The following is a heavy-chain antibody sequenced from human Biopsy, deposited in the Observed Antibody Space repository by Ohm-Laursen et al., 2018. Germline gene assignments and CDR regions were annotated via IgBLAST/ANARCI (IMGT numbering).Heavy chain of an antibody. V-gene: IGHV4-59*11. CDR2: ISQTGYP. Sequence: SVTLSLTCTVSGGSFTGHYWTWIPQPPGKGLEWVGHISQTGYPSYKSSLKSRVTISLDTSRKHFPLRLTSLAAADTAVYYCARGSNEYGGLYFPHWGQGTLVTVSS. CDR1: GGSFTGHY. D-gene: IGHD4-23*01. CDR3: ARGSNEYGGLYFPH. J-gene: IGHJ1*01.